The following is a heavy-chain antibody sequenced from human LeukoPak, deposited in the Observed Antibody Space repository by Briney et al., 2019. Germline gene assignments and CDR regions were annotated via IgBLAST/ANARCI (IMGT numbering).Heavy chain of an antibody. CDR2: IYYSGST. CDR1: GGSISSYY. CDR3: ARGFAYGDTGSFDY. D-gene: IGHD4-17*01. Sequence: PETLSLTCTVSGGSISSYYWSWIRQPPGKGLEWIGYIYYSGSTTYNPSLKSRVTISVDTSKNQFSLKLSSVTAADTAVYYCARGFAYGDTGSFDYWGQGTLVTVSS. J-gene: IGHJ4*02. V-gene: IGHV4-59*01.